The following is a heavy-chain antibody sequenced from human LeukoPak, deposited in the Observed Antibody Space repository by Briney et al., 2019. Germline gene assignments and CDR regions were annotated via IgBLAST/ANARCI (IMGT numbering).Heavy chain of an antibody. Sequence: SETLSLTCTVSGGSISSYYWSWIRQPAGKGLEWIGRIYTSGSTNYSPSLKSRVTMSVDTSKNQFSLKLSSVTAADTAVYYCARGDIVVVPAAMDYYYYMDVWGKGTTVTVSS. CDR1: GGSISSYY. CDR3: ARGDIVVVPAAMDYYYYMDV. CDR2: IYTSGST. J-gene: IGHJ6*03. V-gene: IGHV4-4*07. D-gene: IGHD2-2*01.